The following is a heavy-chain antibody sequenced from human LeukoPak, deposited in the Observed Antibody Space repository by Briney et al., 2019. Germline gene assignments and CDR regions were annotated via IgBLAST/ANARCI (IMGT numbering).Heavy chain of an antibody. CDR3: ARVRASFGYLDY. J-gene: IGHJ4*02. CDR2: ISNSDDST. V-gene: IGHV3-23*01. D-gene: IGHD3-16*01. Sequence: GGSLRLSCAASGFPFSSYAMSWVRQAPGKGLEWVSTISNSDDSTYYADSVKGRFTISRDNSENTLYLQMNSLRAEDTAVYYCARVRASFGYLDYWGQGTLVTVSS. CDR1: GFPFSSYA.